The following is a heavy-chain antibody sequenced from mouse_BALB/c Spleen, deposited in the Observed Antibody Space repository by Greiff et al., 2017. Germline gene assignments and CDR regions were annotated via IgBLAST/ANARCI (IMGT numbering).Heavy chain of an antibody. CDR3: NDGGYAMDY. Sequence: EVQLVESGAELVRSGASVKLSCTASGFNIKDYYMHWVKQRPEQGLEWIGWIDPENGDTEYAPKFQGKATMTADTSSNTAYLQLSSLTSEDTAVYYCNDGGYAMDYWGQGTSVTVSS. CDR1: GFNIKDYY. CDR2: IDPENGDT. J-gene: IGHJ4*01. V-gene: IGHV14-4*02.